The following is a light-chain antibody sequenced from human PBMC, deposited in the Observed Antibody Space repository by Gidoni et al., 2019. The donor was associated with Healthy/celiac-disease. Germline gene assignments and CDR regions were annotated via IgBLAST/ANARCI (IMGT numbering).Light chain of an antibody. CDR1: QSVSSY. CDR2: DAS. Sequence: EIVLTQSPATLSLSPGERATLSCRDSQSVSSYLAWYQQKPGQDPRLLIYDASNRATGIPARFSGSGSGTDLTLTISSLEPEDFAVYYCQQRRKWSFTFGPGTKVDIK. V-gene: IGKV3-11*01. J-gene: IGKJ3*01. CDR3: QQRRKWSFT.